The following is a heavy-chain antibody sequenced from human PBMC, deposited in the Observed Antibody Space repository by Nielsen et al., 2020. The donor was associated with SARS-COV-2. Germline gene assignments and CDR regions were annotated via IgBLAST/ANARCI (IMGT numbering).Heavy chain of an antibody. V-gene: IGHV4-59*01. CDR1: GGPISSYY. CDR2: IYHSGST. D-gene: IGHD5-18*01. Sequence: SETLSLTCTVSGGPISSYYWSWIRQPPGKGLEWIGYIYHSGSTNYNPSLKSRVTISADTSKSQFSLKLSSVTAADTAMYYCARRAEGLELWRRYFYYMDVWGKGTTVTVSS. CDR3: ARRAEGLELWRRYFYYMDV. J-gene: IGHJ6*03.